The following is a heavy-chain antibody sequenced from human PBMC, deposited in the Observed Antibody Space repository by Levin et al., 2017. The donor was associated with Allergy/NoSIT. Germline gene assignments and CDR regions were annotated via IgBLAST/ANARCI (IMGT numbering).Heavy chain of an antibody. D-gene: IGHD6-19*01. CDR2: IWYDGSNE. V-gene: IGHV3-30*02. CDR1: GFAFSRYG. J-gene: IGHJ4*02. Sequence: GGSLRLSCAASGFAFSRYGMHWFRQASGKGLEWVAFIWYDGSNEYSAESVQGRFTISRDNSKNTLYLQMNSLRVDDTAVYYCAKENAPMSSSGWPLDYWGQGSLVTVSS. CDR3: AKENAPMSSSGWPLDY.